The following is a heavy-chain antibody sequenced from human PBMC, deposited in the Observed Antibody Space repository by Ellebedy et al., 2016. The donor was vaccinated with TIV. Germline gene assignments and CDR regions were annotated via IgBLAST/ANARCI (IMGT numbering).Heavy chain of an antibody. V-gene: IGHV3-43*02. CDR3: AKGHPGYCSGGSCYSVFGAYYFDY. CDR2: ISGSGGST. CDR1: GITVSDYF. J-gene: IGHJ4*02. D-gene: IGHD2-15*01. Sequence: GESLKISCEASGITVSDYFMNWVRQAPGKGLEWVSAISGSGGSTYYADSVKGRFTISRDNSKNSLYLQMNSLRTEDTALYYCAKGHPGYCSGGSCYSVFGAYYFDYWGQGTLVTVSS.